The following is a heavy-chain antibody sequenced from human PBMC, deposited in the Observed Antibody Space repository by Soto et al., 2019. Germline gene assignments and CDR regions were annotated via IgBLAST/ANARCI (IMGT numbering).Heavy chain of an antibody. Sequence: QVQLQQWGAGLLKPSEILSLTSADYGGSISGYYWSWILQPPGKGLDWIGEINHSGSTNYNPSLKSRVTISVDTSKNQFSLKLSSVTAADTAVYYCARGYCSSTSCYSYYYYYGMDVWGQGTTVTVSS. J-gene: IGHJ6*02. D-gene: IGHD2-2*01. V-gene: IGHV4-34*01. CDR2: INHSGST. CDR1: GGSISGYY. CDR3: ARGYCSSTSCYSYYYYYGMDV.